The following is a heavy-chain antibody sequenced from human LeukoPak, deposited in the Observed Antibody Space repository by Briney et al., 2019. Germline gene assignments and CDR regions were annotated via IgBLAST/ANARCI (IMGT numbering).Heavy chain of an antibody. Sequence: GGSLRLSCAASGFTFTNNFMSWVRQVPGKGLEWVANIKQDGSETTYADSVRGRFTIFRDNAKDSVYLQMNSLRAEDSATYYCVREGFYFFDFWGQGTLVTVPS. J-gene: IGHJ4*01. CDR1: GFTFTNNF. CDR2: IKQDGSET. V-gene: IGHV3-7*01. CDR3: VREGFYFFDF.